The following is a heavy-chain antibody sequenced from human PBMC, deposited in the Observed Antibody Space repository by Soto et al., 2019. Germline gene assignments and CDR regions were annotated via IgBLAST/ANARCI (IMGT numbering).Heavy chain of an antibody. Sequence: QVQLVESGGGVVQPGRSLRLSCAASGFTFSSYGMHWVRQAPGKGLEWVAVISYDGSNKYYADSVKGRFTISRDNSKNRLYLQMNSLRAEDTAVYYCAKLIYYYDSSGYFNDAFDIWGQGTMVTVSS. V-gene: IGHV3-30*18. CDR1: GFTFSSYG. CDR3: AKLIYYYDSSGYFNDAFDI. J-gene: IGHJ3*02. D-gene: IGHD3-22*01. CDR2: ISYDGSNK.